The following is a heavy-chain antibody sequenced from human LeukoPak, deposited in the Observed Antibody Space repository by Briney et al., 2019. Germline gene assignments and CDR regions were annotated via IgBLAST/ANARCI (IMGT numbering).Heavy chain of an antibody. J-gene: IGHJ5*02. CDR1: GGSISSYY. D-gene: IGHD6-19*01. CDR2: IYYSGST. V-gene: IGHV4-59*01. Sequence: SETLSLTCTVSGGSISSYYWSWIQQPPGKGLEWIGYIYYSGSTNYNPSLKSRVTISVDTSKNQFSLKLSSVTAADTAVYYCARDYAVAGTGWFDPWGQGTLVTVSS. CDR3: ARDYAVAGTGWFDP.